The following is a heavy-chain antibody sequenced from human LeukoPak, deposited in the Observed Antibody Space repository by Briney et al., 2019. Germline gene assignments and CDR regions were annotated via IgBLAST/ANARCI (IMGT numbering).Heavy chain of an antibody. CDR2: IWYDGSNK. Sequence: PGGSLRLSCAASGFTFSSYGMHWVRQAPGKGLEWVAVIWYDGSNKYYADSVKGRFTISRDNSKNTLYLQMNSLRAEDTAVYYCARPTDSYDAFDIWGQGTMVTVSS. D-gene: IGHD2-15*01. CDR3: ARPTDSYDAFDI. J-gene: IGHJ3*02. CDR1: GFTFSSYG. V-gene: IGHV3-33*01.